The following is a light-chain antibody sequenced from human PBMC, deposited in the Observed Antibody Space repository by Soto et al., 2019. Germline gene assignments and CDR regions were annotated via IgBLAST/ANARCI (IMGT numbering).Light chain of an antibody. CDR3: SSYTGSSTHVV. CDR1: SSDVGGYNY. J-gene: IGLJ2*01. V-gene: IGLV2-14*01. CDR2: EVR. Sequence: QSALTQPASVSGSPGQSITLSCTGTSSDVGGYNYVSWYQQHPGKAPKLMIYEVRNRPSGVSNRFSGSKSGTTASLTISGLQAEDEADYYCSSYTGSSTHVVFGGGTKVTVL.